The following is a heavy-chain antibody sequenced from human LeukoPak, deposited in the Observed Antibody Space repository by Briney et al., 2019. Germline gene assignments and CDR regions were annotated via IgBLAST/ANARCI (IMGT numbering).Heavy chain of an antibody. J-gene: IGHJ3*02. CDR2: IYYSGST. CDR3: ARGTAADDAFDI. Sequence: SETLSLTCTVSGGSISSYYWSWIRQPPGKGLEWIGYIYYSGSTNYNPSLKSRVTISVDTSKNQFSLKLSSVTAADTAVYYCARGTAADDAFDIWGQGTMVTVSS. CDR1: GGSISSYY. D-gene: IGHD6-25*01. V-gene: IGHV4-59*01.